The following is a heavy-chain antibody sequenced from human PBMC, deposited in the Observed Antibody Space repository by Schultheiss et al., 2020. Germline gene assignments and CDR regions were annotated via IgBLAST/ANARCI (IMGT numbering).Heavy chain of an antibody. CDR3: ARDGPSYYYYGMDV. Sequence: SETLSLTCAVSGGSISSSNWWSWVRQPPGKGLEWIGEIYHSGSTYYNPSLKSRVTISVDTSKNQFSLKLSSVTAADTAVYYCARDGPSYYYYGMDVWGQGTTVTVYS. V-gene: IGHV4-4*02. CDR1: GGSISSSNW. CDR2: IYHSGST. J-gene: IGHJ6*02.